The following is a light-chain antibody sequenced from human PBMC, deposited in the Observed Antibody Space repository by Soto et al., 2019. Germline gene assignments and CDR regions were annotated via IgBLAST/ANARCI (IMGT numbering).Light chain of an antibody. CDR1: QSILYSSNNKNY. CDR3: QQYYGTPRT. Sequence: DIVMTQSPDSLAVSLGERATINCKSSQSILYSSNNKNYLAWYQQQPGQPPKLLIYWASTREFGGPDRFSGSGSGTDFTLTISSLQAEDVAVSYCQQYYGTPRTFGQGTKVEIE. V-gene: IGKV4-1*01. CDR2: WAS. J-gene: IGKJ1*01.